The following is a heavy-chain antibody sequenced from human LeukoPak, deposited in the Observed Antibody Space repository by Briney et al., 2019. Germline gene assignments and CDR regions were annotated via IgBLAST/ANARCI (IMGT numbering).Heavy chain of an antibody. CDR1: GGSFSGYY. V-gene: IGHV4-34*01. J-gene: IGHJ4*02. D-gene: IGHD1-26*01. CDR2: INHSGST. Sequence: SETLSLTCAVYGGSFSGYYWSWIRQPPGKGLEWIGEINHSGSTYYNPSLKSRVTISVDTSKNQFSLKLSSVTAADTAVYYCARDEVGSYDYWGQGTLVTVSS. CDR3: ARDEVGSYDY.